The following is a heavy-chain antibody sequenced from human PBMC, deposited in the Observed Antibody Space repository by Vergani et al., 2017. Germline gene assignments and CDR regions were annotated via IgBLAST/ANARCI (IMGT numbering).Heavy chain of an antibody. CDR3: AKDDSSSWYSSFDY. V-gene: IGHV3-30-3*01. D-gene: IGHD6-13*01. Sequence: QVQLVESGGGVVQPGRSLRLSCAASGFIFSSYCMNWVRQAPGKGLEWVAVISYDGSKEYYAESVKGRFTISRDNSKNTLYLQMNSLRAEDTAVYYCAKDDSSSWYSSFDYWGQGTLVTVSS. CDR2: ISYDGSKE. J-gene: IGHJ4*02. CDR1: GFIFSSYC.